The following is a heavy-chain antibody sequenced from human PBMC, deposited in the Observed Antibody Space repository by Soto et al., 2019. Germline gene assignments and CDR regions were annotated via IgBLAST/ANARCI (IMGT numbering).Heavy chain of an antibody. Sequence: SVKVSCKASGGTFSSYAISWVRQAPGQGLEWMGGIIPIFGTANYAQKFQGRVTITADKSTSTAYMELSSLRSEDTAVYYCARGLIAVAGTTPDYYGMDVWGQGTTVTVSS. CDR2: IIPIFGTA. J-gene: IGHJ6*02. CDR1: GGTFSSYA. CDR3: ARGLIAVAGTTPDYYGMDV. V-gene: IGHV1-69*06. D-gene: IGHD6-19*01.